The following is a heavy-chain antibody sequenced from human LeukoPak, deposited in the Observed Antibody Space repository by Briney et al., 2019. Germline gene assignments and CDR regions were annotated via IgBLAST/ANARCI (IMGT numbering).Heavy chain of an antibody. D-gene: IGHD2-8*01. CDR3: ARDTKDY. CDR2: ITRTGDRT. Sequence: PGGSLRLSCAASGFTFSSYGMHWVRQAPGKGLEWISYITRTGDRTQYADSVEGRFTISRDNAKNSLYLHMNSLRAEDTAFYFCARDTKDYWGQGTLVTVSS. V-gene: IGHV3-48*04. CDR1: GFTFSSYG. J-gene: IGHJ4*02.